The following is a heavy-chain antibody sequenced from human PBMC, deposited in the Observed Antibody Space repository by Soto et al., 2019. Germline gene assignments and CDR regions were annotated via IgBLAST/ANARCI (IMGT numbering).Heavy chain of an antibody. D-gene: IGHD6-13*01. CDR3: AGGLIAAAMDV. CDR2: ISAYSGNT. V-gene: IGHV1-18*04. J-gene: IGHJ6*04. Sequence: TSVKVSCKASGYTFSSYGSNWVRQAPGQGLEWMGWISAYSGNTNYAQNLQGRVTMTTDTSTSTAYMELRSLRSDDTAVYYCAGGLIAAAMDVWGKGTTVTVSS. CDR1: GYTFSSYG.